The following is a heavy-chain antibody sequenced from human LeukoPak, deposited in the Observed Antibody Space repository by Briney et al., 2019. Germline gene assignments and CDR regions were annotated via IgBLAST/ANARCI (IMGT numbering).Heavy chain of an antibody. D-gene: IGHD3-3*01. J-gene: IGHJ4*02. CDR3: ARHGDGTYYDFLFTRI. Sequence: SETLSLTCTVSGGSISSYYWSWIRQPPGKGLEWIGYIYYSGSTNYNPSLKSRVTISVDTSKNQFSLKLSSVTAADTAVYYCARHGDGTYYDFLFTRIWGQGTLVTVSS. CDR2: IYYSGST. CDR1: GGSISSYY. V-gene: IGHV4-59*08.